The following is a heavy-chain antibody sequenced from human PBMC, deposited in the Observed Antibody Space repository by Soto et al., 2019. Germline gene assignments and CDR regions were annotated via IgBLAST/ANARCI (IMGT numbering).Heavy chain of an antibody. CDR3: ARGGRYSSSWPDY. Sequence: ETLSLTCTVSGGSISSYYWSWIRQPPGKGLEWIGYIYYSGSTNYNPSLKSRVTISVDTSKNQFSLKLSSVTAADPAVYYCARGGRYSSSWPDYWGQGTLVTVSS. V-gene: IGHV4-59*01. CDR1: GGSISSYY. D-gene: IGHD6-13*01. J-gene: IGHJ4*02. CDR2: IYYSGST.